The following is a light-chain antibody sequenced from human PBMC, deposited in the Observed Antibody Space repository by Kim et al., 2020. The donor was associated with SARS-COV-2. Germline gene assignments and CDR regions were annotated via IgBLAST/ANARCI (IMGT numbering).Light chain of an antibody. CDR2: GAA. CDR1: QSGRRN. V-gene: IGKV3-15*01. J-gene: IGKJ2*01. CDR3: QQHNNWPPEYT. Sequence: EIVMTQSPATLSVSPGERATLSCRASQSGRRNLAWYQQKRGQPPRLLIYGAATRATDVPARFDGSGSGTEFTLTISSLQSEDFAVYYCQQHNNWPPEYTFGQGTKLEI.